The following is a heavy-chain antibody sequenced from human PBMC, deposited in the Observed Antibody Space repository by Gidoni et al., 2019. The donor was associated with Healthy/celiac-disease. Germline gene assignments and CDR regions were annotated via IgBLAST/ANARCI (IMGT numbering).Heavy chain of an antibody. CDR2: IISTFGTA. CDR3: ARGPPLRYFDWLLSSGMDV. J-gene: IGHJ6*02. D-gene: IGHD3-9*01. Sequence: LQLVQSGADVKKHGSSVKLSCMASGGSYSSYAICWVRQAPGQVREWMGGIISTFGTANYAQKVQGRVTITADESTSTAYMELRSLRSEDTAVYYCARGPPLRYFDWLLSSGMDVWGQGTTVTVSS. V-gene: IGHV1-69*01. CDR1: GGSYSSYA.